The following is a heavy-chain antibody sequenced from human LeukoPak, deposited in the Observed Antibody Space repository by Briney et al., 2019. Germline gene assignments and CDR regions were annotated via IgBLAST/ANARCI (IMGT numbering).Heavy chain of an antibody. D-gene: IGHD3-10*01. CDR1: GFTFNSCS. CDR3: ASVNRDNYGSLFDY. Sequence: GGSLRLSCAASGFTFNSCSMNWVRQAPGKGLEWVSSISSSSIYKYYADSVKGRFTISRDNAKSSLYLQMNSLRAEDTAVYYCASVNRDNYGSLFDYWGQGTLVTVSS. J-gene: IGHJ4*02. CDR2: ISSSSIYK. V-gene: IGHV3-21*01.